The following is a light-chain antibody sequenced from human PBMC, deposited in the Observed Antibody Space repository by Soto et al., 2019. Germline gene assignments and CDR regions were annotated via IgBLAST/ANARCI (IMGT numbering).Light chain of an antibody. Sequence: DIPMTQSPSTLSASVGDTVTITCRASQSLSYCLAWYQQKPGQAPKLLIHKASTLESGVPSRFSGSGSGTEFTLTISSLQPDDFATFYCQQYDRFPYTFGQGTKLEIK. V-gene: IGKV1-5*03. CDR2: KAS. J-gene: IGKJ2*01. CDR3: QQYDRFPYT. CDR1: QSLSYC.